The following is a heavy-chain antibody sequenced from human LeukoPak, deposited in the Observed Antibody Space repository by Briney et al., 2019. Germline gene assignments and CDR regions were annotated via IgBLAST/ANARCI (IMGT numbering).Heavy chain of an antibody. J-gene: IGHJ4*02. CDR1: GYSISSGYY. V-gene: IGHV4-38-2*02. CDR3: ARAGYYDSSGSYLEYFDY. CDR2: IYHSGST. D-gene: IGHD3-22*01. Sequence: SETLSLTCTVSGYSISSGYYWGWIRQPPGKGLEWIGSIYHSGSTYYNPSLKSRVTISVDTSKNQFSLKLSSVTAADTAVYYCARAGYYDSSGSYLEYFDYWGQGTLVTVSS.